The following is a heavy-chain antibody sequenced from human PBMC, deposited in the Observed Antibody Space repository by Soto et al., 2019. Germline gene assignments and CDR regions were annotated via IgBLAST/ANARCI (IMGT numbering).Heavy chain of an antibody. V-gene: IGHV1-69*12. Sequence: QVQLVQSGAEVKKPGSSVKVSCKTSGGTFRTSAISWVRQAPGQGLEWMGGIMPVFPTPDYAQKFQGRVTITADESTGTAYMELSSPRSADTAVYYCARDKDRQQLGGNYYYIMDVWGQGTTVTVSS. J-gene: IGHJ6*01. CDR3: ARDKDRQQLGGNYYYIMDV. CDR1: GGTFRTSA. D-gene: IGHD3-3*02. CDR2: IMPVFPTP.